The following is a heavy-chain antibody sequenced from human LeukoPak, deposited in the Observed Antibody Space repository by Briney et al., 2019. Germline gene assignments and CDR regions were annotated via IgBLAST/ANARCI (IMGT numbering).Heavy chain of an antibody. CDR3: ARGQGGRSYYDSSGYYFFDY. V-gene: IGHV3-30-3*01. Sequence: GRSLRLSCAASGFTFSSYAMHWVRQAPGKGLEWVAVISYDGSNKYYADSVKGRFTISRDNSKNTLYLQMNSLRAEDTAVYYCARGQGGRSYYDSSGYYFFDYWGQGTLVTVSS. CDR1: GFTFSSYA. CDR2: ISYDGSNK. J-gene: IGHJ4*02. D-gene: IGHD3-22*01.